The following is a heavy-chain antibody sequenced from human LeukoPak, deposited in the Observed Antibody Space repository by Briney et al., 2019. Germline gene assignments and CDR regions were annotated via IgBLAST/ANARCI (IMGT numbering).Heavy chain of an antibody. CDR3: ARSIAVAATDYFDY. D-gene: IGHD6-19*01. V-gene: IGHV4-61*02. CDR1: GGSISSGSYY. J-gene: IGHJ4*02. Sequence: TLSLTCTVSGGSISSGSYYWSWIRQPAGKGLEWIGRIYTSGSTNYNPSLKSRVTISVDTSKNQFSLKLSSVTAADTAVYYCARSIAVAATDYFDYWGQGTLVTVSS. CDR2: IYTSGST.